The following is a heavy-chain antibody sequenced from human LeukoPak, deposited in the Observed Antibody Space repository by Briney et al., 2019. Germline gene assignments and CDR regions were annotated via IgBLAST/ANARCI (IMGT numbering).Heavy chain of an antibody. V-gene: IGHV1-69*06. CDR1: GGSFSRYA. D-gene: IGHD1-1*01. CDR3: AARDNGNDLLSYHAMDV. Sequence: ASVKVSCKASGGSFSRYAFAWVRQAPGQGLEWMGGIMPVLDTGSYAQGFQGRVTITADRSTSTAYMELRSLRPEDTALYYCAARDNGNDLLSYHAMDVWGNGTTVTVSS. CDR2: IMPVLDTG. J-gene: IGHJ6*04.